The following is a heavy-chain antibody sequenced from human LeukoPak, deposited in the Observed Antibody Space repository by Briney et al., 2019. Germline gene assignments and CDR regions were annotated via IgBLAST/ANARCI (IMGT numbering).Heavy chain of an antibody. J-gene: IGHJ4*02. Sequence: PGGSLRLSCAASGFTFSSYAMNWVRQAPGRGLEWVSVIAGNSVTIRYADSVKGRFTISRDNSKNTLYLQMNSLRAEDTAIYYCAKATRGYCSGATCYDFDYWGQGTLVAVSS. V-gene: IGHV3-23*01. CDR2: IAGNSVTI. D-gene: IGHD2-15*01. CDR1: GFTFSSYA. CDR3: AKATRGYCSGATCYDFDY.